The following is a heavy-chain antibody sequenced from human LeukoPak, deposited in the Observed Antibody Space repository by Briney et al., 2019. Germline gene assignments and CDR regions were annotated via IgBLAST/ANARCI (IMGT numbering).Heavy chain of an antibody. CDR1: GGTFSSYA. J-gene: IGHJ4*02. CDR3: ARDPIGIAAPVY. V-gene: IGHV1-69*05. D-gene: IGHD6-13*01. CDR2: IIPIFGTA. Sequence: SVKVSCKASGGTFSSYAISWVRQAPGQGLEWMGRIIPIFGTANYAQKFQGRVTITTDESTSTAYMELSSLRSEDTAVYYCARDPIGIAAPVYWGQGTLVTVSS.